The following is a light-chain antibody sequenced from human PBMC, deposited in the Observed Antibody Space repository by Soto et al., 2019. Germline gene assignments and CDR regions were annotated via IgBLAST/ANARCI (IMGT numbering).Light chain of an antibody. CDR3: GSYTSSSTLGV. CDR2: DVS. CDR1: SSDVGGYDY. J-gene: IGLJ1*01. V-gene: IGLV2-14*01. Sequence: QSALTQPASVSGSPGQSITISCTGTSSDVGGYDYVSWYQQHPGKAPKLMIYDVSNRPSGVSNRFSGSKSGNTASLTISGLQAEDEADYYCGSYTSSSTLGVFGTGTKLIVL.